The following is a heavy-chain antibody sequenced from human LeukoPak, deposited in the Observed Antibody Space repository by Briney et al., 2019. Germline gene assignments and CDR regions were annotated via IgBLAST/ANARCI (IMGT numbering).Heavy chain of an antibody. V-gene: IGHV3-30*18. CDR1: GFTFRSYG. D-gene: IGHD1-1*01. Sequence: GGSLRLSCAASGFTFRSYGMHWVRQAPGRGLEWVAVISYDGSNEYYVDPVKGRFNISRDNSENTLYLQMHSLRVEDTARYYCAKGGNDFYYYGLDVWGQGTTVTVSS. J-gene: IGHJ6*02. CDR2: ISYDGSNE. CDR3: AKGGNDFYYYGLDV.